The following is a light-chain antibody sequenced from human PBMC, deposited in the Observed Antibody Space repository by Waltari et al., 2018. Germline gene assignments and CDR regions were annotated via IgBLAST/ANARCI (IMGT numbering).Light chain of an antibody. J-gene: IGKJ1*01. V-gene: IGKV3-20*01. CDR3: QHYVRLPAT. Sequence: EIVLTQSPGTLSLSPGARATLSCMARQSVSRTLAWYQQKPGQAPRLLIYGASTRATGIPERFSGGGSGTDFSLTISRLEPEDFAVYYCQHYVRLPATFGQGTKVEIK. CDR1: QSVSRT. CDR2: GAS.